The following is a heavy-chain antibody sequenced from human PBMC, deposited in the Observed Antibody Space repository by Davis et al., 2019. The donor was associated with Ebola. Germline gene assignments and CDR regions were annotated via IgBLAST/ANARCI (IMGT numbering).Heavy chain of an antibody. J-gene: IGHJ5*02. Sequence: GESLKISCKGSGYSFTSYWIGWVRQMPRKGLEWVGIIYPGDSDTRYSPSFQGQVTISADKSISTAYLQWSSLKASDTAMYYCARRGSTMFNWFDPWGQGTLVTVSS. CDR2: IYPGDSDT. CDR3: ARRGSTMFNWFDP. V-gene: IGHV5-51*01. D-gene: IGHD3-10*02. CDR1: GYSFTSYW.